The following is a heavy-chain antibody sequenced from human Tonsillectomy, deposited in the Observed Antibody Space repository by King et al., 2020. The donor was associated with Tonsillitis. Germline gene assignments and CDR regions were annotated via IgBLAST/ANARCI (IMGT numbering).Heavy chain of an antibody. J-gene: IGHJ4*02. CDR1: GFTFSSYE. CDR3: ARGSRTVAAAGLGVGY. V-gene: IGHV3-48*03. D-gene: IGHD6-13*01. Sequence: VQLVESGGGLVQPGGSLRLSCAASGFTFSSYEMNWVRQAPGKGLEWVSYISSSGSTIYYADSVKGRFTISRDNAKNSLYLQMNSLRAEDTAVYYCARGSRTVAAAGLGVGYWGQGTPVTVSS. CDR2: ISSSGSTI.